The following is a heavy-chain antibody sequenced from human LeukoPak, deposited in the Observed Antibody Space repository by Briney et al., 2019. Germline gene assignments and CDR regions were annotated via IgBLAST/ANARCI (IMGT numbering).Heavy chain of an antibody. CDR1: GFTFSSYS. CDR3: ARGRGSKDY. D-gene: IGHD5-12*01. Sequence: GSLRLSCAASGFTFSSYSMNWVRQAPGKGLEWIGEINHSGSTNYNPSLKSRVTISVDTSKNQFSLKLSSVTAADTAVYYCARGRGSKDYWGQGTLVTVSS. V-gene: IGHV4-34*01. CDR2: INHSGST. J-gene: IGHJ4*02.